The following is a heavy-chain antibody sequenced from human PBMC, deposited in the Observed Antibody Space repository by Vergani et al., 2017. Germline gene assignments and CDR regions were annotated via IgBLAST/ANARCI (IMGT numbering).Heavy chain of an antibody. V-gene: IGHV1-2*02. D-gene: IGHD7-27*01. CDR3: AIRGRLGIYRNYYGMDV. Sequence: QVQLVQSGAEVKKPGASVKVSCKASGYTFTGYYMHWVRQAPGQGLEWMGWINPNSGGTNYAQKFQGRVTMTRDTSISTAYMELSRLRSDDTAVYYCAIRGRLGIYRNYYGMDVWGQGTTVTVSS. CDR1: GYTFTGYY. CDR2: INPNSGGT. J-gene: IGHJ6*02.